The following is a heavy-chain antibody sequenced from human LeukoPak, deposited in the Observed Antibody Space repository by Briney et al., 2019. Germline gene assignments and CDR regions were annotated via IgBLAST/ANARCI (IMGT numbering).Heavy chain of an antibody. CDR1: GGSISSGGYY. D-gene: IGHD6-13*01. J-gene: IGHJ4*02. Sequence: SETLSLTCTVSGGSISSGGYYWSWIRQHPGKGLEWIGYIYYSGSTYYNPSLKSRVTISVDTSKNQFSLKLSSVTAADTAVYYCAREGSSGNHDYWGQGTLVTVSS. CDR2: IYYSGST. CDR3: AREGSSGNHDY. V-gene: IGHV4-31*03.